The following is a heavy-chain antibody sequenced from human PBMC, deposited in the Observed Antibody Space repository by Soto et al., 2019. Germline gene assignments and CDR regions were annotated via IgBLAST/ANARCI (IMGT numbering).Heavy chain of an antibody. J-gene: IGHJ4*02. CDR3: ARYDTMVRGVY. CDR2: INHSGST. V-gene: IGHV4-34*01. CDR1: GGSFSGYY. D-gene: IGHD3-10*01. Sequence: QVQLQQWGAGLLKPSETLSLTCAVYGGSFSGYYWSWIRQPPGKGLEWIGEINHSGSTNYNPSPRSRVTISVDTSKNQFSLKLSSVTAADTAVYYCARYDTMVRGVYWGQGTLVTVSS.